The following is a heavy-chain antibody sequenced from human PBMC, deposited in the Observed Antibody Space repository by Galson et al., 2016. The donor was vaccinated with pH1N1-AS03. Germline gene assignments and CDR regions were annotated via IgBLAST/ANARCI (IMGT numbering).Heavy chain of an antibody. Sequence: SVKVSCKASGYTFSRYYMHWMRQAPGQGPEWMGVIDPSIGSTTYAQKFQGRVNMTRDTATTPAYMELRSLRSDDTAVYYCATYGSGSRGGFDYWGQGALITVSS. D-gene: IGHD3-10*01. V-gene: IGHV1-46*01. CDR2: IDPSIGST. J-gene: IGHJ4*02. CDR3: ATYGSGSRGGFDY. CDR1: GYTFSRYY.